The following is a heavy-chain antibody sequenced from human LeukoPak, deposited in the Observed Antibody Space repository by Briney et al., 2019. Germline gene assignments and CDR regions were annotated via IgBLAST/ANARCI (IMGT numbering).Heavy chain of an antibody. CDR2: ISAYNGVT. V-gene: IGHV1-18*01. J-gene: IGHJ5*02. CDR1: GYTFTNFG. Sequence: ASVKVSCKTSGYTFTNFGVGWVRQAPGQGFEWMGWISAYNGVTNYAQQLQGRVTMTTDTSTSTAYMELRSLRSDDTAVYYCARSGDGNWFDPWGQGTLVTVSS. CDR3: ARSGDGNWFDP. D-gene: IGHD3-10*01.